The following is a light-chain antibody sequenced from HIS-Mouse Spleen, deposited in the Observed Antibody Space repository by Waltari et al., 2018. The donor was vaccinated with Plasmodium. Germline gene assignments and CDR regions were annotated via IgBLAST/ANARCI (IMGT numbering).Light chain of an antibody. CDR1: ALPKKY. Sequence: SYELTQPPSVSVSPGQTARITCSGDALPKKYAYWYQQKSGQAPVRVIYEDSNRTYGIPARFAGSSSGTIATLTISVAQVEDEADYYCYSTDSSGNHRVFGGGTKLTVL. CDR3: YSTDSSGNHRV. V-gene: IGLV3-10*01. CDR2: EDS. J-gene: IGLJ3*02.